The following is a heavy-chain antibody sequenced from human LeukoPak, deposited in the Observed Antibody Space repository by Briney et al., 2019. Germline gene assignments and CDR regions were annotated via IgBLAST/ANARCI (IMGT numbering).Heavy chain of an antibody. Sequence: PGGSLRLSCAASGFTFSSYAMSWVRRAPGEGLEWVSTITGSGGTTNYADSVKGRFTISRDNSKNALSLQVNSLSAEDTAVYYCAKGRYCDSTTCAYHGLDVWGQGTTVTVSS. D-gene: IGHD2-2*01. CDR1: GFTFSSYA. CDR2: ITGSGGTT. J-gene: IGHJ6*02. CDR3: AKGRYCDSTTCAYHGLDV. V-gene: IGHV3-23*01.